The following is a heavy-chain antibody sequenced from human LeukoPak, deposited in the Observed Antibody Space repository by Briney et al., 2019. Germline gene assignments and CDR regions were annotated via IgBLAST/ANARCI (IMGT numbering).Heavy chain of an antibody. CDR3: ARHFWQNYDAFDI. V-gene: IGHV4-59*08. J-gene: IGHJ3*02. D-gene: IGHD3-3*01. Sequence: PSETLSLTCTVSGGSISSYYWSWIRQPPGKGLEWIGYIYYSGSTNYNPSLKSRVSISVDTSKNQFSLKLGSVTAADTAVYYCARHFWQNYDAFDIWGQGTMVTVSS. CDR2: IYYSGST. CDR1: GGSISSYY.